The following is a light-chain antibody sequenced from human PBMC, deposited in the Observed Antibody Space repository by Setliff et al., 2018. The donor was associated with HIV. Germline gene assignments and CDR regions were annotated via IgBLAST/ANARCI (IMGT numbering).Light chain of an antibody. Sequence: SVLTQPASVSGSPGQSITISCTGTISDVGGYNYVSWYVQRPGKAPKLIIYDVTKRPSGVPDRFSGSKSGNTASLTVSGLQAEDEGDYYCTSYGGNNNFYVLGTGTKVTVL. J-gene: IGLJ1*01. V-gene: IGLV2-8*01. CDR2: DVT. CDR1: ISDVGGYNY. CDR3: TSYGGNNNFYV.